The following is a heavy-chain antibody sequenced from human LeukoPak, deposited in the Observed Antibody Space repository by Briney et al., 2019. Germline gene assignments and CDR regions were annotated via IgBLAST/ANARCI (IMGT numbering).Heavy chain of an antibody. V-gene: IGHV1-3*03. J-gene: IGHJ6*03. CDR2: INAGNGNT. CDR3: ARDGYSYGYGRYYYYMDV. CDR1: GYTFTNYA. D-gene: IGHD5-18*01. Sequence: ASVKVSCKASGYTFTNYAMHWVRQAPGQRLEWMGWINAGNGNTKYSQEFLGRVTITRDTSASTAYMELSSLRSEDMAVYYCARDGYSYGYGRYYYYMDVWGKGTTVTVSS.